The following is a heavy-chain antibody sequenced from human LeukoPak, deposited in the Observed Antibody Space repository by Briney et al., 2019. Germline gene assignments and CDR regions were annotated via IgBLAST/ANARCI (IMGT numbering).Heavy chain of an antibody. CDR1: GFTFSSYG. CDR2: IRYDGSNK. J-gene: IGHJ4*02. CDR3: AKVYCSSTSCHYYFDY. V-gene: IGHV3-30*02. Sequence: PGGSLRLSCAASGFTFSSYGMHWVRQAPGKGLEWVAFIRYDGSNKHYADSVKGRFTISRDNSKNTLYLQMNSLRAEDTAVYYCAKVYCSSTSCHYYFDYWGQGTLVTVSS. D-gene: IGHD2-2*01.